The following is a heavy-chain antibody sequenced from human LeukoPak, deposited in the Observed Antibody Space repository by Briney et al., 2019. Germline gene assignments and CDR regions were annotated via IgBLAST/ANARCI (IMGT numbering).Heavy chain of an antibody. J-gene: IGHJ3*02. CDR3: ARDRGHYYDSSGLRCAFDI. CDR1: GFTFSDYY. CDR2: ISSSGSTT. V-gene: IGHV3-11*04. D-gene: IGHD3-22*01. Sequence: PGGSLRLSCAASGFTFSDYYMSWIRQAPGKGLEWVSYISSSGSTTYYADSVKGRFIISRDNAKNSLYLQMNSLRAEDTAVYYCARDRGHYYDSSGLRCAFDIWGQGTMVTVSS.